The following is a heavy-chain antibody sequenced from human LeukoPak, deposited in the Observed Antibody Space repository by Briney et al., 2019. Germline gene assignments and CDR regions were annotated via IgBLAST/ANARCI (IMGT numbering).Heavy chain of an antibody. Sequence: GGSLRLSCAASRFTFSNFAMSWVRQAPGKGLEWVSTITASGDHTHYTDSVKGRFTISRDNSKNTLYLQMNSLRAEDTAVYYCAKGPGYYDFWSGYSGQTYFDYWGQGTLVTVSS. V-gene: IGHV3-23*01. CDR1: RFTFSNFA. J-gene: IGHJ4*02. CDR2: ITASGDHT. D-gene: IGHD3-3*01. CDR3: AKGPGYYDFWSGYSGQTYFDY.